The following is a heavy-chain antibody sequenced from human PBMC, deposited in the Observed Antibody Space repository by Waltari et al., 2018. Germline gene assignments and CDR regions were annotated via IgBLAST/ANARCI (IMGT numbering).Heavy chain of an antibody. CDR3: ARDRSGWYGQAYLQH. CDR2: IYHSGST. J-gene: IGHJ1*01. V-gene: IGHV4-38-2*02. D-gene: IGHD6-19*01. Sequence: IRQPPGKGLEWIGSIYHSGSTYYNPSLKSRVTISVDTSKNQFSLKLSSVSAADTAVYYCARDRSGWYGQAYLQHWGQGTLVTVSS.